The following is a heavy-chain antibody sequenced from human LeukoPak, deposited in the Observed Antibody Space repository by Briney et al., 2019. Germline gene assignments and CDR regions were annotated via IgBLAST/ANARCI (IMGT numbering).Heavy chain of an antibody. CDR1: GFTFSSYA. J-gene: IGHJ4*02. CDR2: ISGSGGST. Sequence: PGRSLRLSCAASGFTFSSYAMHWVRQAPGKGLEWVSAISGSGGSTYYADSVKGRFTISRDNSKNTLYLQMNSLRAEDTAVYYCAKDPTYGSYLSDYWGQGTLVTVSS. CDR3: AKDPTYGSYLSDY. V-gene: IGHV3-23*01. D-gene: IGHD1-26*01.